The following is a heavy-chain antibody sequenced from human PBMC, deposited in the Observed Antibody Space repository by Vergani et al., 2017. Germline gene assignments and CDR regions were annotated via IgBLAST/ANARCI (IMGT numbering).Heavy chain of an antibody. CDR3: TTVFYGSGSYYNDTPWY. Sequence: EVQLVESGGGLVKPGGSLRLSCAASGFTFSNAWMNWVRQAPGKGLEWVGRIKSKTDGGTTDYAAPVKGRFTISRDDSKNTLYQQMNSLKTEDTAVYYCTTVFYGSGSYYNDTPWYWGQGTLVTVSS. CDR1: GFTFSNAW. CDR2: IKSKTDGGTT. V-gene: IGHV3-15*07. D-gene: IGHD3-10*01. J-gene: IGHJ4*02.